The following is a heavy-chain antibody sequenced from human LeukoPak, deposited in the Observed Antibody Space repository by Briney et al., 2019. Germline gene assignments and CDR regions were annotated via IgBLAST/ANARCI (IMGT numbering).Heavy chain of an antibody. V-gene: IGHV4-59*01. J-gene: IGHJ4*02. Sequence: PSETLSLTCTVSGGSISSYYWSWIRQPPGKGLEWIGYIYYSGSTNYNPSLKSRVTISVDTSKNQFSLKLSSVTAADMAVYYCARDQPDGSMAIDYWGQGTLVTVSS. CDR2: IYYSGST. CDR3: ARDQPDGSMAIDY. D-gene: IGHD2/OR15-2a*01. CDR1: GGSISSYY.